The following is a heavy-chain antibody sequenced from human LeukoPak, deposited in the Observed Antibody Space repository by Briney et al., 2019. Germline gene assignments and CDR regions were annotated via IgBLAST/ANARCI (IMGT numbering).Heavy chain of an antibody. CDR1: GYSFTNHW. CDR2: IYPGDSET. Sequence: PGESLKISCKGSGYSFTNHWIGWVRQMPGKGPEWMGIIYPGDSETRYSPSFQGQVTISADKSISTAYLQWSRLKASDTAMYYCARKSRADYWGQGALVTVSS. CDR3: ARKSRADY. V-gene: IGHV5-51*01. J-gene: IGHJ4*02.